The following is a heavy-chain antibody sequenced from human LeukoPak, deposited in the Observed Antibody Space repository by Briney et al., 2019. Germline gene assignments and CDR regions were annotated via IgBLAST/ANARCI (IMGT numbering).Heavy chain of an antibody. CDR1: GFTFSSSW. CDR3: AELGLTMIGGV. D-gene: IGHD3-10*02. Sequence: GGSLRLSCAASGFTFSSSWMHWVRQAPGKGLVWVSRIKSDGSGATYADSVKGRFTISRDNAKNSLYLQMNSLRAEDTAVYYCAELGLTMIGGVWGKGTTVTISS. J-gene: IGHJ6*04. V-gene: IGHV3-74*03. CDR2: IKSDGSGA.